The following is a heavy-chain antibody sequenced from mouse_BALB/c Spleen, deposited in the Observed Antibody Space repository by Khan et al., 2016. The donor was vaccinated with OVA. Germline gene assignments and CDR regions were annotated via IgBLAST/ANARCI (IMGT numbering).Heavy chain of an antibody. D-gene: IGHD2-14*01. V-gene: IGHV2-6-4*01. Sequence: QVQLKESGPGLVAPSQSLSITCTVSGFSLSRYNIHWVRQPPGKGLEWLGMIWGGGTTDYNSTLKSRLSISKDNSKSQVFLEMNSLQTEDTAMYYCARASYRYDGYYAMDYWGQGTSVTVSS. CDR2: IWGGGTT. J-gene: IGHJ4*01. CDR1: GFSLSRYN. CDR3: ARASYRYDGYYAMDY.